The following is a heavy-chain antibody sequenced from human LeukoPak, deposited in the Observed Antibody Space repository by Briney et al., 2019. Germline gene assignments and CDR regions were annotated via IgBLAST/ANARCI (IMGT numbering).Heavy chain of an antibody. V-gene: IGHV4-31*03. CDR3: ARSASDYDYVWQSYHPTAIFDF. CDR2: IYYNGNT. D-gene: IGHD3-16*02. Sequence: SETLSLTCTVSGNSISCGGYYWSWIRPPPGGGLVWIEFIYYNGNTYYNPSLQSRVTRSVDASKKHFSLRLTSVTAADTAVYFCARSASDYDYVWQSYHPTAIFDFWGEGTLVSVSS. CDR1: GNSISCGGYY. J-gene: IGHJ4*02.